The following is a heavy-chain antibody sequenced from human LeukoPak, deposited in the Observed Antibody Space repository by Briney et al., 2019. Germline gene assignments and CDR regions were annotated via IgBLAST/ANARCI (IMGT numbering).Heavy chain of an antibody. V-gene: IGHV4-34*01. CDR2: INHSGST. D-gene: IGHD6-19*01. CDR3: ARGWRVLFDY. J-gene: IGHJ4*02. Sequence: NPSETLSLTCAVYGGSFSGYYWSWIRQPPGKGLEWIGEINHSGSTNYNPSLKSRVTISVDTSKNQFSLKLSSVTAADTAVYYCARGWRVLFDYWGQGTLVTVSS. CDR1: GGSFSGYY.